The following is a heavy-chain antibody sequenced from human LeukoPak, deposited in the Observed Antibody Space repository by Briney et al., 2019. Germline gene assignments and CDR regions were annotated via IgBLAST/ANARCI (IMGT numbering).Heavy chain of an antibody. Sequence: GGSLRLSCAASGFTFSSYAMSWVRQAPGKGLEWVSAISGSGGSTYYADSVKGRFTISRDNAKNSLYLQMNSLRAEDTAVYYCARVGDWEQFDSWGQGTLVIVSS. CDR1: GFTFSSYA. D-gene: IGHD1/OR15-1a*01. J-gene: IGHJ4*02. CDR2: ISGSGGST. V-gene: IGHV3-23*01. CDR3: ARVGDWEQFDS.